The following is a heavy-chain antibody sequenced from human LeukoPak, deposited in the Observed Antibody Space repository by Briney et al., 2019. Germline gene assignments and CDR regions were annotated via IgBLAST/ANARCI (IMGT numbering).Heavy chain of an antibody. D-gene: IGHD6-13*01. J-gene: IGHJ3*02. CDR3: AKDHGIAAAGNEGDAFDI. V-gene: IGHV3-30*18. CDR2: ISYDGCNK. CDR1: GFTFSSYG. Sequence: GGSLRLSCAASGFTFSSYGMHWVRQAPGKGLEWVAVISYDGCNKYYADSVKGRFTISRDNSKNTLYLQMNSLRAEDTAVYYCAKDHGIAAAGNEGDAFDIWGQRTMVTVSS.